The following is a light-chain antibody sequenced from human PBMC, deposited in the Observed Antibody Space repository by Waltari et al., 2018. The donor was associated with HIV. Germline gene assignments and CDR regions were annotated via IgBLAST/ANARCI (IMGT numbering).Light chain of an antibody. CDR1: SSNIGSYT. V-gene: IGLV1-44*01. Sequence: QSVLTQPPSASGTPGQRVTISCPGSSSNIGSYTVSWYQQLPGTAPKLLIYRNNQRPSGVPDRFSGSKSGTSASLAISGLQSEDEADYSCAAWDDSLNGYVFGTGTKVTVL. CDR3: AAWDDSLNGYV. J-gene: IGLJ1*01. CDR2: RNN.